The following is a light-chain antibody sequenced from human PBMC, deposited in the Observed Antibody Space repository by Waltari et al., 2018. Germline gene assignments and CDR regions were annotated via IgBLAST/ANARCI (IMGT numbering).Light chain of an antibody. CDR3: GTWDSSLSAS. CDR1: SSNIGNNY. CDR2: DTN. Sequence: QSVLTQPPSVSAAPGQKVTISCSGSSSNIGNNYVSWYQQLPGTAPKLLIYDTNKRPSGIPDRFSGSKSGTSATLGITGLQTGDEADYYCGTWDSSLSASFGSGAKVTVL. V-gene: IGLV1-51*01. J-gene: IGLJ6*01.